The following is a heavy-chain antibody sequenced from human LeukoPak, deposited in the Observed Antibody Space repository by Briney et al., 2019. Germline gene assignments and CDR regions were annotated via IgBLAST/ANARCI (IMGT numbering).Heavy chain of an antibody. Sequence: GASVTVSCTASGYTFTVYYMHWVRQPPGQGLEWMGWINPNSGGTNYAQKFQGRVTMTRATSISTAYMELSRLRSDDTAVYYCARGDRRYQLRHVDYWGQGTLVTVSS. CDR3: ARGDRRYQLRHVDY. J-gene: IGHJ4*02. CDR1: GYTFTVYY. V-gene: IGHV1-2*02. D-gene: IGHD2-2*01. CDR2: INPNSGGT.